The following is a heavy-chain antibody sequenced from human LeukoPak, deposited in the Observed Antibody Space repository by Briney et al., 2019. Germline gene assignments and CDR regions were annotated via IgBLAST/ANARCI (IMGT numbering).Heavy chain of an antibody. CDR1: GFTFSSYW. CDR3: ARDLRGYCSSTSCYEAFFDY. Sequence: GGSVRLSCAASGFTFSSYWMSWVRQAPGKGLEWVANIKQDGSEKYYVDSVKGRFTISRDNAKNSLYLQMNSLRAEDTAVYYCARDLRGYCSSTSCYEAFFDYWGQGTLVTVSS. J-gene: IGHJ4*02. D-gene: IGHD2-2*01. CDR2: IKQDGSEK. V-gene: IGHV3-7*01.